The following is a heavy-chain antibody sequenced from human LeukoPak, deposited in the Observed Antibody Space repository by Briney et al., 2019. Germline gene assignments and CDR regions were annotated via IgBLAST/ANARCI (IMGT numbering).Heavy chain of an antibody. J-gene: IGHJ4*02. V-gene: IGHV4-59*08. CDR3: ARSKRKDYSNDY. Sequence: KPSETLSLTCTVSGGSISSYYWSWIRQPPGKGLEWIGYIYYSGSTNYNPSLKSRVTISVDTSKNQFSLKLSSVTAADTAVYYCARSKRKDYSNDYWGQGTLVTVSS. CDR2: IYYSGST. D-gene: IGHD4-11*01. CDR1: GGSISSYY.